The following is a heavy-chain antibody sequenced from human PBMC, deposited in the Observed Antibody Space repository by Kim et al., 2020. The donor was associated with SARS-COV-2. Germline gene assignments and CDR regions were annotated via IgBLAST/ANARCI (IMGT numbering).Heavy chain of an antibody. V-gene: IGHV4-34*01. CDR2: INHSGST. Sequence: SETLSLTCAVYGGSFSGYYWSWIRQPPGKGLEWIGEINHSGSTNYNPSLKSRVTISVDTSKNQFSLKLSSVTAADTAVYYCARGQGTMVRGVIIRQIPTEFDYWGQGTLVTVSS. D-gene: IGHD3-10*01. CDR1: GGSFSGYY. J-gene: IGHJ4*02. CDR3: ARGQGTMVRGVIIRQIPTEFDY.